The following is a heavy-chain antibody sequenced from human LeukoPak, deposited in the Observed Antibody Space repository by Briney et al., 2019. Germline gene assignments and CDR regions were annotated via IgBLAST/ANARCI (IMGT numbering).Heavy chain of an antibody. CDR2: IHHSGST. CDR1: GGSISNSDYY. Sequence: SETLSLTCTVSGGSISNSDYYWNWIRQSPGKGLEWIGYIHHSGSTKYNPSLQSRVTMSMDTSKNQVSLKLSSVSAADSAVYSCATNTGSYFAWFDYWGQGTLVTVSS. V-gene: IGHV4-61*08. J-gene: IGHJ4*02. CDR3: ATNTGSYFAWFDY. D-gene: IGHD1-26*01.